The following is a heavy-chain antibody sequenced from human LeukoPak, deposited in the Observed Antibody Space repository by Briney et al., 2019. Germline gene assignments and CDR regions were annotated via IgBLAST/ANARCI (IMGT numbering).Heavy chain of an antibody. Sequence: SETLSLTCAVSGASVSGSNYYWGWIRQPPGKGLEWIGNIYSSGSTYYNASLQSRVTISVDTSKNQFSLKLSSVTAADTAVYYCARRRVRAAGIVATYYFDYWGQGTLVTVSS. CDR2: IYSSGST. CDR3: ARRRVRAAGIVATYYFDY. J-gene: IGHJ4*02. D-gene: IGHD6-13*01. V-gene: IGHV4-39*01. CDR1: GASVSGSNYY.